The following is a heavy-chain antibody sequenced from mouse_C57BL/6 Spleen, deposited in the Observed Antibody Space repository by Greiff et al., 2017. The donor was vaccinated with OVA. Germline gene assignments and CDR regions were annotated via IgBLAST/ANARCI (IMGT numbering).Heavy chain of an antibody. CDR1: GYTFTSYW. D-gene: IGHD2-4*01. CDR2: IDPSDSYT. V-gene: IGHV1-59*01. CDR3: ARRGDYPYWYFDV. J-gene: IGHJ1*03. Sequence: QVQLQQPGAELVRPGTSVKLSCKASGYTFTSYWMHWVKQRPGQGLEWIGVIDPSDSYTNYNQKFKGKATLAVDTSSSTAYMQLSSLTSEDSAVYYCARRGDYPYWYFDVWGTGTTVTVSS.